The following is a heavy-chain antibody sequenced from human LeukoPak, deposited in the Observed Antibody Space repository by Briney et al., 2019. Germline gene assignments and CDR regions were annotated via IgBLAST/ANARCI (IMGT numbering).Heavy chain of an antibody. J-gene: IGHJ4*02. CDR3: ARHGSRRGLYSYGYGPFDY. CDR2: IYYSGST. CDR1: GGSISSYY. Sequence: PSETLSLTCTVSGGSISSYYWSWIRQPPGKGLEWIGYIYYSGSTNYNPSLKSRVTISVDTSKNQFSLKLSSVTAADTAVYYCARHGSRRGLYSYGYGPFDYWGQGTLVTVSS. V-gene: IGHV4-59*08. D-gene: IGHD5-18*01.